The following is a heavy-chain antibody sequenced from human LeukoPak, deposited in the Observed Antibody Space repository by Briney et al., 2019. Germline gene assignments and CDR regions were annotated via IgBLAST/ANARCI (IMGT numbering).Heavy chain of an antibody. V-gene: IGHV3-30-3*01. CDR1: GFTFSSYA. CDR3: ARDHRAA. Sequence: GVTLRLSCAASGFTFSSYAMHWVRQAPGRGLEWVAVISYDGSNKYYADSVKGRFTISRDNSKNTLYLQMNSLRAEDTAVYYCARDHRAAWGQGTLVTVSS. D-gene: IGHD5-24*01. CDR2: ISYDGSNK. J-gene: IGHJ5*02.